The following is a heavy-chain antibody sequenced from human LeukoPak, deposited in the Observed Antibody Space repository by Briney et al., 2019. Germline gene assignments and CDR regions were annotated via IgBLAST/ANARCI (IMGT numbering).Heavy chain of an antibody. D-gene: IGHD2-2*01. CDR1: GYTFTGYY. Sequence: ASVKVSCKVSGYTFTGYYMHWVRQAPGHGVEWMGRINPNSGGTNYAQKFQGRVTMTRDTSISTAYMELSRLRSDDTAVYYCASSIVVVPAAMSDDAFDIWGQGTMVTVSS. CDR3: ASSIVVVPAAMSDDAFDI. J-gene: IGHJ3*02. V-gene: IGHV1-2*06. CDR2: INPNSGGT.